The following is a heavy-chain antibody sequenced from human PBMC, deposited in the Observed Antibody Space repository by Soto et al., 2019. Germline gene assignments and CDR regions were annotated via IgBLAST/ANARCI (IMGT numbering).Heavy chain of an antibody. Sequence: PVGSLRLSCAASGFSVSDYAMIWGRQAPGKGLEGVPSISGSGDGTYYGDDVKGRFTLSRDTSQKTLYLQMNNLIGEDTAVYFCTKSRRSVLMVYGFGGMDVWGRGTTVTVSS. D-gene: IGHD2-8*01. V-gene: IGHV3-23*01. CDR1: GFSVSDYA. J-gene: IGHJ6*02. CDR3: TKSRRSVLMVYGFGGMDV. CDR2: ISGSGDGT.